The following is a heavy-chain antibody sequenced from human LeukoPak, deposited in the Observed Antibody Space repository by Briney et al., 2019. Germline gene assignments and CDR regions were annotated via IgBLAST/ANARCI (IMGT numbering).Heavy chain of an antibody. CDR1: GFTFSNYD. Sequence: GGSLRLSCAASGFTFSNYDMHWVRQAPGKGLEWVSAISSSSSYIYYADSIKGRFTISRDNPKNSLYLQMNSLRAEDTAVYYCARDLGYSGYELWGQGTLVTVSS. CDR3: ARDLGYSGYEL. V-gene: IGHV3-21*01. D-gene: IGHD5-12*01. J-gene: IGHJ4*02. CDR2: ISSSSSYI.